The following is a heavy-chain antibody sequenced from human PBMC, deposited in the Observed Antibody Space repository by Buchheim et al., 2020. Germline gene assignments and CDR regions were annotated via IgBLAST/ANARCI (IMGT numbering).Heavy chain of an antibody. CDR3: ASTNSGSYYGFDY. CDR2: IYYSGST. Sequence: QVQLQQWGAGLLKPSETLSLTCAVYGESFSGYYWSWIRQPPGKGLEWIGYIYYSGSTYYNPSLKSRVTISVDTSKNQFSLKLSSVTAADTAVYYCASTNSGSYYGFDYWGQGTL. V-gene: IGHV4-34*02. D-gene: IGHD1-26*01. J-gene: IGHJ4*02. CDR1: GESFSGYY.